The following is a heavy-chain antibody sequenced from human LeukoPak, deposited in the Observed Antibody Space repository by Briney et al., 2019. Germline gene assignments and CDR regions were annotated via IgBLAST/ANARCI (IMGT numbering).Heavy chain of an antibody. CDR1: GFTFSSYT. CDR2: IGTSYSSM. D-gene: IGHD3-10*01. V-gene: IGHV3-48*01. CDR3: ARDYGYAFDI. Sequence: GGSLRLSCAASGFTFSSYTMNWVRQAPGKGLEWLSYIGTSYSSMSHADSVKGRFTISRDNAKNSLYLQMNSLRAEDTAVYYCARDYGYAFDIWGQGTMVTVSS. J-gene: IGHJ3*02.